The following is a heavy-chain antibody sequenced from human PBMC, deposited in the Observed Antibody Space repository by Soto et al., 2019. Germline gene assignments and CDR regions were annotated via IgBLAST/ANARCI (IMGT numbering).Heavy chain of an antibody. V-gene: IGHV3-23*01. Sequence: PGGSLRHSCAAAGLTFVNYGSRWVRQEPGKGLELVSGVGGCGVTLNADSVKGRSTISRDNSKNSLYLQLSSLTAEDTAVYYCAKHRDCSSVICPTVHWFDGWVQGTLVTVSS. CDR2: VGGCGVT. D-gene: IGHD2-2*01. CDR1: GLTFVNYG. J-gene: IGHJ5*02. CDR3: AKHRDCSSVICPTVHWFDG.